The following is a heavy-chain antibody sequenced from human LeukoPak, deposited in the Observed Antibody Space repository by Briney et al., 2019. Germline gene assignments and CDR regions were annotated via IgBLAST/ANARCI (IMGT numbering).Heavy chain of an antibody. D-gene: IGHD3-3*01. CDR2: ISGSGGST. J-gene: IGHJ4*02. V-gene: IGHV3-23*01. CDR3: AKDPGWTLGVVISDY. Sequence: GGSLRLSCAASGFTFSDCAMSWVRQAPGKGLEWVSAISGSGGSTYYADSVKGRFTISRDNSKNTLYLQMNSLRAEDTAVYYCAKDPGWTLGVVISDYWGQGTLVTVSS. CDR1: GFTFSDCA.